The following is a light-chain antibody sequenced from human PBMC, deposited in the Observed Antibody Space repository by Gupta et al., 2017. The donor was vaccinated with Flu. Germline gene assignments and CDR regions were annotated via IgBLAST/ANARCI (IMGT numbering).Light chain of an antibody. CDR2: GAS. V-gene: IGKV3-20*01. Sequence: EIVLTQSPGTLSLSPGERATLSCRTSQSFRSRHLAWYQQKPGQAPRLLIYGASTRATGIPDRFSGSGSGTDFTLTISRLEPEDFAVYYCQQYGSSRTFGQGTRVEIK. CDR3: QQYGSSRT. CDR1: QSFRSRH. J-gene: IGKJ1*01.